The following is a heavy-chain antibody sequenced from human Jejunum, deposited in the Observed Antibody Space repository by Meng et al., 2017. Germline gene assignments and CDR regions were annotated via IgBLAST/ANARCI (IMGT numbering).Heavy chain of an antibody. CDR1: GFTFSSYS. V-gene: IGHV3-21*01. D-gene: IGHD2-15*01. J-gene: IGHJ5*02. Sequence: GESLKISCTSGFTFSSYSMSWVRQAPGKGLEWVSSISSSSSYIYYADSVKGRFTISRDNAKNSLYLQMNSLRADDTAVYYCARDSCSGGTCYSAWFDPWGQGTQVTVSS. CDR3: ARDSCSGGTCYSAWFDP. CDR2: ISSSSSYI.